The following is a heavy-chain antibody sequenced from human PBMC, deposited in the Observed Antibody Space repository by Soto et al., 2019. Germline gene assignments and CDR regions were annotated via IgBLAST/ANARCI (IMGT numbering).Heavy chain of an antibody. CDR1: GGSISSGDYY. J-gene: IGHJ6*02. D-gene: IGHD2-8*01. Sequence: SETLSLTCTVSGGSISSGDYYWSWIRQPPGKGLEWIGYIYYSGSTYYNPSLKSRVTISVDTSKNQFSLKLSSVTAADTAVYYCARGLDMLYYYYGMDVWGQGTTVTVSS. CDR3: ARGLDMLYYYYGMDV. CDR2: IYYSGST. V-gene: IGHV4-30-4*01.